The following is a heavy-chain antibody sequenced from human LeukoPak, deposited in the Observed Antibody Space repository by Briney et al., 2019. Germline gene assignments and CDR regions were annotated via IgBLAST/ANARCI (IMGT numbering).Heavy chain of an antibody. CDR3: ARDSLDLVDSSGWSRFDY. Sequence: GGSLRLSCAASGFTFSSYSMNWVRQAPGKGLEWVSSISSSSSYIYYADSVKGRFTISRDNSKNTLYLQMNSLRAEDTAVYYCARDSLDLVDSSGWSRFDYWGQGTLVTVSS. CDR2: ISSSSSYI. D-gene: IGHD6-19*01. J-gene: IGHJ4*02. V-gene: IGHV3-21*01. CDR1: GFTFSSYS.